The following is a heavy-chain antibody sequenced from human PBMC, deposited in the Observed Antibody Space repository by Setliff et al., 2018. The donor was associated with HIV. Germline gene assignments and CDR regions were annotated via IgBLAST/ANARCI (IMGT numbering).Heavy chain of an antibody. CDR3: ARLRHTYYYDSSYFDY. CDR1: GGSISSYY. V-gene: IGHV4-4*07. D-gene: IGHD3-22*01. Sequence: TSETLSLTCTVSGGSISSYYWSWIRQPAGKGLEWIGRIYTSGSTNYNPSLKSRVTMSVDTSKNQFSLELSSVTAADTAVYYCARLRHTYYYDSSYFDYWGQGTLVTV. J-gene: IGHJ4*02. CDR2: IYTSGST.